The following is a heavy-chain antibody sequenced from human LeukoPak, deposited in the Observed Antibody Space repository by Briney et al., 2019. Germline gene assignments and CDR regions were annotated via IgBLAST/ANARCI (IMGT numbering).Heavy chain of an antibody. V-gene: IGHV1-2*02. CDR2: INPNSGGT. Sequence: ASVKVSCKACGYTFTGYYMHWVRQAPGQGLEWMGWINPNSGGTNYAQKFQGRVTMTSDTSISTAYMELSRLRSDDTAVYYCAREITHLNGAFDYWGQGTLVTVSS. D-gene: IGHD3-10*01. J-gene: IGHJ4*02. CDR3: AREITHLNGAFDY. CDR1: GYTFTGYY.